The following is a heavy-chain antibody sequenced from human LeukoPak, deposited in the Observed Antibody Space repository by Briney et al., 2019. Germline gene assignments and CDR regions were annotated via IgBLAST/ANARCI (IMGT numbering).Heavy chain of an antibody. CDR2: IYYSGST. D-gene: IGHD3-10*02. CDR3: ARDAVFGEPHNWFDP. V-gene: IGHV4-59*01. J-gene: IGHJ5*02. Sequence: PSETLSLTCTVSGGSISSYYWSWIRQPPGKGLEWIGYIYYSGSTNYNPSLKCRVTISVDTSKNQFSLKLSSVTAADTAVYYCARDAVFGEPHNWFDPWGQGTLVTVSS. CDR1: GGSISSYY.